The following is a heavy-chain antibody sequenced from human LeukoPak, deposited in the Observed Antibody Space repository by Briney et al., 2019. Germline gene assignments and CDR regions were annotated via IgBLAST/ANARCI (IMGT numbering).Heavy chain of an antibody. CDR2: INDDGGST. Sequence: GSLRLSCAASGFTFTNYAMSWVRQAPGKGLEWVSGINDDGGSTYYADSVKGRFTISRDNSRNTLYLQMNSLRADDTAVYYCARDLRDRGDYWGQGTLVTVSS. V-gene: IGHV3-23*01. CDR3: ARDLRDRGDY. D-gene: IGHD2-15*01. J-gene: IGHJ4*02. CDR1: GFTFTNYA.